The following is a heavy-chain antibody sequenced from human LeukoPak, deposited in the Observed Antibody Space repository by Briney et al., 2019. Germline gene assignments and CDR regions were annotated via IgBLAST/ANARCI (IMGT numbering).Heavy chain of an antibody. Sequence: PSETLSLTCTVSGYSISSGYYWGWIRQPPGKGLEWIGSIYHSGSTYYNPSLKSRVTISVDTSKNQFSLKLSSVTAADTAVYYCARDGAAAGTGAVADPRIVNWFDPWGQGTLVTVSS. V-gene: IGHV4-38-2*02. D-gene: IGHD6-13*01. CDR1: GYSISSGYY. CDR2: IYHSGST. J-gene: IGHJ5*02. CDR3: ARDGAAAGTGAVADPRIVNWFDP.